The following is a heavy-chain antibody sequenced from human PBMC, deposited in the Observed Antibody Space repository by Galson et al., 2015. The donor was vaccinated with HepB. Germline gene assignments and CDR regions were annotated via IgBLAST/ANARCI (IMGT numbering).Heavy chain of an antibody. Sequence: SVKVSCKASGYTFTSYYMHWVRQAPGQGLEWMGIINPSGGSTSYAQKFQGRVTMTRDTSTSTVYMELSSLRSEDTAVYYCARDAPRGDSSGRHCDYWGQGTLVTVSS. J-gene: IGHJ4*02. CDR1: GYTFTSYY. CDR3: ARDAPRGDSSGRHCDY. D-gene: IGHD3-22*01. V-gene: IGHV1-46*01. CDR2: INPSGGST.